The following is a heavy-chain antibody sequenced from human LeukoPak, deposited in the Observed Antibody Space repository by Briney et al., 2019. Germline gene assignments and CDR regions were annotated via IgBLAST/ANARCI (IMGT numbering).Heavy chain of an antibody. D-gene: IGHD1-26*01. CDR3: ARGLGSGSYYGY. CDR1: GYTFTSYY. V-gene: IGHV1-46*01. J-gene: IGHJ4*02. CDR2: INPNGGGT. Sequence: ASVKVSCKASGYTFTSYYIHWVRQAPGQGLEWMGVINPNGGGTNYAQKFQGRVTMTRDTSTTTVYMELSSLRSEDTAVYYCARGLGSGSYYGYWGQGTLVTVSS.